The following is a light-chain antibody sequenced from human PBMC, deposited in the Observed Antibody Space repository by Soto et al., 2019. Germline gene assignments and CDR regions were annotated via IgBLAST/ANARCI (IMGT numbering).Light chain of an antibody. CDR2: DAS. J-gene: IGKJ1*01. V-gene: IGKV3-11*01. CDR3: QQYNSFVT. Sequence: EIVLTQSPATLSVSPGERVTLYCRASQSISNYLAWYQQKPGQTPRLLIYDASNRATGIPARFSGSGSGTDFTLTISSLEPEDFATYYCQQYNSFVTFGQGTKV. CDR1: QSISNY.